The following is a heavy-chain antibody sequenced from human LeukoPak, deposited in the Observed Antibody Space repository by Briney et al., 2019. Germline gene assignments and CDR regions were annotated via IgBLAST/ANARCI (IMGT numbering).Heavy chain of an antibody. Sequence: SQTLSLTCTVSGGSISSSSYYWAWIRQPPGKGLEYIGSYSGSTYYNPSLKSRVTISVDTSKKQFSLKLSSVTAADTAVYYCARSSYGAGSKPYWVDYWGQGTLVTVSS. J-gene: IGHJ4*02. CDR3: ARSSYGAGSKPYWVDY. V-gene: IGHV4-39*01. D-gene: IGHD3-10*01. CDR1: GGSISSSSYY. CDR2: YSGST.